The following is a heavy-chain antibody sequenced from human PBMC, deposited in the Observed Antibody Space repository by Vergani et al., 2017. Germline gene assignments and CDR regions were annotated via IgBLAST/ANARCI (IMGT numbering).Heavy chain of an antibody. V-gene: IGHV1-69*01. J-gene: IGHJ6*02. CDR3: ARGPRGYGVDPEDYYYVMDV. D-gene: IGHD2-21*02. Sequence: QVQLEQSGAEVKRPGSSLNISCKASGETFHNIAIAWVRQAPGQGLEWMAGSTPISNTPTYSQKFQGRVRITADESTSTAYLELNSLRSQDTAVYYCARGPRGYGVDPEDYYYVMDVWGQGTTVTVSS. CDR2: STPISNTP. CDR1: GETFHNIA.